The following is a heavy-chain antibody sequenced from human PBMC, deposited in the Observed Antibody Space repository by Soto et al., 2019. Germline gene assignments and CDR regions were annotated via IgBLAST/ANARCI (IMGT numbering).Heavy chain of an antibody. J-gene: IGHJ5*02. CDR2: ISWNSDTI. CDR3: AKAHGLGSYYNCFDT. CDR1: GFTFHNYA. V-gene: IGHV3-9*01. Sequence: GGSLRLSCAASGFTFHNYAIHWVRQGPGKGLEWVSGISWNSDTIGYADSVKGRFTISRDNAKNSVYLQMSSLRVEDSALYYCAKAHGLGSYYNCFDTWGQGTLVTVSS. D-gene: IGHD3-10*01.